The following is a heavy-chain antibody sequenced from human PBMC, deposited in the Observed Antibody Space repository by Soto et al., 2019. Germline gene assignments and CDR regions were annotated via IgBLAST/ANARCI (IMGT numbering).Heavy chain of an antibody. CDR1: GGTFSSYA. CDR2: IIPILGIA. CDR3: AGGLHGSGSYYNLYYYYYYGMDV. D-gene: IGHD3-10*01. V-gene: IGHV1-69*10. Sequence: ASVKVSCKASGGTFSSYAISWVRQAPGQGLEWMGGIIPILGIANYAQKFQGRVTITADKSTSTAYMELSSLRSEDTAMYYCAGGLHGSGSYYNLYYYYYYGMDVWGQGTTVTVSS. J-gene: IGHJ6*02.